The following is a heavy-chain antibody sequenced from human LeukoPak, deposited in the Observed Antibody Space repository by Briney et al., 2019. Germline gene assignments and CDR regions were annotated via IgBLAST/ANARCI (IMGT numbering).Heavy chain of an antibody. J-gene: IGHJ6*02. D-gene: IGHD3-3*01. Sequence: SETLSLTCAVYGGSFSGYYWSWIRQPPGKGLEWIREINHSGSTNYNPSLKSRVTISVDTSKNQFSLKLSSVTAADTAVYYCARGRSRDFWSGYHYYYYGMDVWGQGTTVTVSS. CDR1: GGSFSGYY. CDR2: INHSGST. V-gene: IGHV4-34*01. CDR3: ARGRSRDFWSGYHYYYYGMDV.